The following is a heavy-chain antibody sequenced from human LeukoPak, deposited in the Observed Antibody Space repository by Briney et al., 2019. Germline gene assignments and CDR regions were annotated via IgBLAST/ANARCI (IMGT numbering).Heavy chain of an antibody. CDR3: ATVHFGYFTF. CDR1: GLTFSDYH. D-gene: IGHD3-3*01. CDR2: ISDNGRTK. Sequence: GGSLRLSCAASGLTFSDYHMSWLRQAPGKGLEWVSHISDNGRTKYYANSVQGRFAVSRDNAKNSLYLQMNSLRADDTAVYYCATVHFGYFTFWGQGTLVPVSS. J-gene: IGHJ4*02. V-gene: IGHV3-11*01.